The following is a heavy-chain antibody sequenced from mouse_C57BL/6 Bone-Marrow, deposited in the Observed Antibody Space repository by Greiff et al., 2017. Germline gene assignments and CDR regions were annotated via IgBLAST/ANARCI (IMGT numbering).Heavy chain of an antibody. V-gene: IGHV1-15*01. D-gene: IGHD4-1*01. Sequence: QVQLKQSGAELVRPGASVTLSCKASGYTFTDYEMHWVKQTPVHGLEWIGAIDPETGGTAYNQKFKGKAILTADKSSRTASMELRSLTSEGSAVYYCTGLGRGLAWFAYWGQGTLVTVSA. CDR2: IDPETGGT. CDR1: GYTFTDYE. J-gene: IGHJ3*01. CDR3: TGLGRGLAWFAY.